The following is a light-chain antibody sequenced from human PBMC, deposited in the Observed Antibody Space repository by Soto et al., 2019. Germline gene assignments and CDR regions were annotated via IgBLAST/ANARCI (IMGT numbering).Light chain of an antibody. CDR3: QQRSDWPPRT. J-gene: IGKJ4*01. CDR1: QSVSSY. Sequence: EIVLTQSPATLSLSPGERATLSCRASQSVSSYLAWYQQKPGQAPRLLIYDASNRATGIPARFSGSGSGTDFTLTISSLEPEDFAVYYCQQRSDWPPRTFGGWTKVEIK. CDR2: DAS. V-gene: IGKV3-11*01.